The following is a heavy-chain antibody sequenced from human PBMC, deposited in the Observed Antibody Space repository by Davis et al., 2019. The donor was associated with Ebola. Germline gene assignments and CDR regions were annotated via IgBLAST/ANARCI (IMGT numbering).Heavy chain of an antibody. V-gene: IGHV4-4*02. D-gene: IGHD5-24*01. CDR2: IYHSGST. CDR1: GGSISNSNW. CDR3: ARRWLQRESDS. J-gene: IGHJ4*02. Sequence: PGGSLRLSCAVSGGSISNSNWWSWVRQPPGKGLEWIGEIYHSGSTNYNPSLKSRVTFSLDTSKNQFSLKLFSVTAADTAVYYCARRWLQRESDSWGQGTLVAVSS.